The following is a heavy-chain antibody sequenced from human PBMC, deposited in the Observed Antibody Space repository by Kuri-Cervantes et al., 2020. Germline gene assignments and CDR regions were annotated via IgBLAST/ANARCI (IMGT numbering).Heavy chain of an antibody. CDR2: INPNSGGT. J-gene: IGHJ4*02. Sequence: ASVKVSCKASGYTFTGYYMHWVRQAPGQGLEWMGWINPNSGGTNYAQKFQGRVTITRNTSISTAYMELSSLRSEDTAVYYCARGFASSGSPPHDYWGQGTLVTVSS. CDR3: ARGFASSGSPPHDY. V-gene: IGHV1-2*02. D-gene: IGHD3-10*01. CDR1: GYTFTGYY.